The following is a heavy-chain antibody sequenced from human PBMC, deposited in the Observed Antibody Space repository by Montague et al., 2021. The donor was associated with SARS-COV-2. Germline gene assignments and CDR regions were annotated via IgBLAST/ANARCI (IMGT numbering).Heavy chain of an antibody. CDR1: GFTFSSYW. V-gene: IGHV3-74*01. CDR3: ARVLGVGASGYFDY. Sequence: SLRLSCAASGFTFSSYWMHWVRQAPGKGLVWLSRISTDGSTTNYADSVKGRFTISRDNAKNTLYLQMNSLRAEDTAVYYCARVLGVGASGYFDYWGQGTLVTVSS. J-gene: IGHJ4*02. CDR2: ISTDGSTT. D-gene: IGHD1-26*01.